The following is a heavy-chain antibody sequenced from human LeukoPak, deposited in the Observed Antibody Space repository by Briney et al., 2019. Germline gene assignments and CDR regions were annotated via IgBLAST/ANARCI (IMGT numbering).Heavy chain of an antibody. V-gene: IGHV3-23*01. Sequence: GGSLRLSCAASGFTVSFNYMSWVRQAPGKGLEWVSAISGSGGTTYYADSVKGRFTISRDNSKNTLYLQMNSLRAEDTAVYYCAKGIISVVAAAGLYFDYWGQGTLVTVSS. D-gene: IGHD6-13*01. CDR1: GFTVSFNY. CDR2: ISGSGGTT. J-gene: IGHJ4*02. CDR3: AKGIISVVAAAGLYFDY.